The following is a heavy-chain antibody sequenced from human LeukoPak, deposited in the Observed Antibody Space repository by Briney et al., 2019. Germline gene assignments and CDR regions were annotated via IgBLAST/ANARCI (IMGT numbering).Heavy chain of an antibody. J-gene: IGHJ5*02. D-gene: IGHD2-2*01. Sequence: GGSLRLSCAASGFTVSSNYMSWVRQAPGKGLEWVSVIYSGGSTYYADSVKGRFTVSRDNSKNTLYLQMNSLRAEDTAVYYCAREGCSSTSCYYNWFDPWGQGTLVTVSS. V-gene: IGHV3-53*01. CDR2: IYSGGST. CDR3: AREGCSSTSCYYNWFDP. CDR1: GFTVSSNY.